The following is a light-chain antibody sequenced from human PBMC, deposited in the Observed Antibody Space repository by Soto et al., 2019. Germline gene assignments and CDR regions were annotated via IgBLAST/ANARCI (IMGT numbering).Light chain of an antibody. CDR1: QDIGEY. J-gene: IGKJ4*01. CDR2: AAS. CDR3: QRYSGAPLT. V-gene: IGKV1-27*01. Sequence: DVQMTQAPSSLSASVGDRVTMTCRPSQDIGEYLAWYQQMPGEVPKLLIYAASTLQSGVPSRFSGSGSGTDFTLTISSLQPEDVATYYCQRYSGAPLTFGGGTKADI.